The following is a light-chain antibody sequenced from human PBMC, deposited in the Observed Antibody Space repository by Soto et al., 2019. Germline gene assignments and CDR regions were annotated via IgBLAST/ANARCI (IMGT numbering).Light chain of an antibody. CDR2: DVS. CDR1: SSDVGGYKY. Sequence: QSALTQPASVSGSPGQSITISCTGTSSDVGGYKYVSWYQQHPGKAPKLMIYDVSNRPSGVSNRFSDSKSGNTASLTISGLQAEDEADYYCSSFTSSSTYVFGTGTKVTVL. V-gene: IGLV2-14*03. CDR3: SSFTSSSTYV. J-gene: IGLJ1*01.